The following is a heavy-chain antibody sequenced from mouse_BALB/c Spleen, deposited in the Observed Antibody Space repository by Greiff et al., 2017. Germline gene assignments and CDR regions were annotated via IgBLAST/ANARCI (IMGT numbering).Heavy chain of an antibody. CDR3: ASLYGYDDGYYAMDY. J-gene: IGHJ4*01. CDR1: GFNIKDTY. Sequence: VQLQQSGAELVKPGASVKLSCTASGFNIKDTYMHWVKQRPEQGLEWIGRIDPANGNTKYDPKFQGKATITADTSSNTAYLQLSSLTSEDTAVYYCASLYGYDDGYYAMDYWGQGTSVTVSS. D-gene: IGHD2-2*01. CDR2: IDPANGNT. V-gene: IGHV14-3*02.